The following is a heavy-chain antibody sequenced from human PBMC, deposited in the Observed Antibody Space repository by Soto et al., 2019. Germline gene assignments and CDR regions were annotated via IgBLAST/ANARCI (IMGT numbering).Heavy chain of an antibody. D-gene: IGHD6-19*01. CDR3: ARRYGWLYFDY. J-gene: IGHJ4*02. CDR2: IYYSGST. V-gene: IGHV4-39*01. CDR1: GGSISSSSYY. Sequence: SETLSLTCTVSGGSISSSSYYWGWIRQPPGKGLEWIGSIYYSGSTYYNPSLKSRVTISVDTSKNQFSLKLTSVTAADTALYYCARRYGWLYFDYWGQGSLVTVSS.